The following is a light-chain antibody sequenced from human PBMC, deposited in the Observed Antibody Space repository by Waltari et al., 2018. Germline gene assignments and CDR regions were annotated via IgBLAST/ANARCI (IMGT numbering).Light chain of an antibody. V-gene: IGKV4-1*01. CDR3: QQYYSFPPT. CDR1: QSVLHSSNNKNY. CDR2: WAS. Sequence: TVVTQSPDSLPVSLGERATIHCQSSQSVLHSSNNKNYLAWYQKKPGQPPKLLIFWASTRESGVPDRFSGSGSGTDFTLTISNLQTADVAVYYCQQYYSFPPTFGQGTKVEIK. J-gene: IGKJ1*01.